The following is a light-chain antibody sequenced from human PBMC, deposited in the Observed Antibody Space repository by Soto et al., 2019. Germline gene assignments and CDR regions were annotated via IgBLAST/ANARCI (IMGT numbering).Light chain of an antibody. CDR1: QSISNY. Sequence: DIQMTQSPFSLSASVGDRVTITCRASQSISNYLAWYQQKPGKVPKVLIYAASTLQSGVPSRFSGSGSGTDFTLTITSLQPEDVATYFCQKYHSAPFTFGPGTKVDIK. V-gene: IGKV1-27*01. CDR3: QKYHSAPFT. CDR2: AAS. J-gene: IGKJ3*01.